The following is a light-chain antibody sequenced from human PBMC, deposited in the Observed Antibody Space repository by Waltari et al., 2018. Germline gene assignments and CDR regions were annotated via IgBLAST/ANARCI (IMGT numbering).Light chain of an antibody. V-gene: IGKV3-15*01. Sequence: ETVMTQSPAPLSLHPGEKFTHSCRARRGISGNLAWYFQKPGQAPRLLIFETSARATGIPARFRGSASGTDFSLTISNLQSEDFGVYYCQQYNNFPYTFGQGTRVDMK. J-gene: IGKJ2*01. CDR3: QQYNNFPYT. CDR1: RGISGN. CDR2: ETS.